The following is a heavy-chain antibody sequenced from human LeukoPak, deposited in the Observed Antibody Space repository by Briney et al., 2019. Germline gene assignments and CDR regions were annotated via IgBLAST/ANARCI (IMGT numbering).Heavy chain of an antibody. V-gene: IGHV4-59*01. CDR1: GGSISSYY. CDR2: IYYSGNS. CDR3: ARFLPDLYVMDV. J-gene: IGHJ6*02. Sequence: SETLSLTCTVSGGSISSYYWNWIRQPPGKGLEWIGYIYYSGNSNYNPSLKSRVTISVDTSKNQFSLKVSSVTAADTAVYYCARFLPDLYVMDVWGQGTTVTASS. D-gene: IGHD1-14*01.